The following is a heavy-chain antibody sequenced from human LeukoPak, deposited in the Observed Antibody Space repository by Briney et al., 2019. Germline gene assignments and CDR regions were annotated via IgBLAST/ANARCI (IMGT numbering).Heavy chain of an antibody. CDR3: ARHPGVLTGYSYYFDY. J-gene: IGHJ4*02. CDR2: IYHSGST. CDR1: GYSISSGYY. Sequence: PLETLSLTCAVSGYSISSGYYWGWIRQPPGKGLEWIGSIYHSGSTYYNPSLKSRVTISVDTSKNQFSLKLSSVTAADTAVYYCARHPGVLTGYSYYFDYWGQGTLVTVSS. D-gene: IGHD3-9*01. V-gene: IGHV4-38-2*01.